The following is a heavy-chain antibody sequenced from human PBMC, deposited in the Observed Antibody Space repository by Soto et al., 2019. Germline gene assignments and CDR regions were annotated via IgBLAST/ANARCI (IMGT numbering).Heavy chain of an antibody. D-gene: IGHD4-17*01. CDR1: GYSFRNYG. CDR2: ISTYSYNT. V-gene: IGHV1-18*01. CDR3: ARGFGPTVVPPDAADI. Sequence: QVQLVQSGAEVRKPGASVKVSCKASGYSFRNYGISWVRQAPGQGLEWMGWISTYSYNTHYAQNVQGRVTMTRDTSATTDYMELRSLTCHDTVVYYCARGFGPTVVPPDAADIWGQGTMVTVSS. J-gene: IGHJ3*02.